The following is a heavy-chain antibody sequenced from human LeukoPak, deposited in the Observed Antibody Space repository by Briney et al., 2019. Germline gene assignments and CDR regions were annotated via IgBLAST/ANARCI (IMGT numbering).Heavy chain of an antibody. CDR3: ARRGLSGSYLDY. CDR2: IYWNDEK. D-gene: IGHD1-26*01. J-gene: IGHJ4*02. CDR1: GFSLSSSGVG. V-gene: IGHV2-5*01. Sequence: SGPTLVNPTQTLTLTCTFSGFSLSSSGVGVGWIRQPPGKALEWLTLIYWNDEKHYSPSLRTRLTITKDTSNNQVVLTLTNMDPVDTATYYCARRGLSGSYLDYWGQGTLVAVSS.